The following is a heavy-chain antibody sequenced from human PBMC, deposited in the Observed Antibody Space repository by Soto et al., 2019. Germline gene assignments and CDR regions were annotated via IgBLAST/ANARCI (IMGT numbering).Heavy chain of an antibody. Sequence: GGSLRLSCAASGFTFSSYAMHWVRQAPGKGLEWVAVISYDGSNKYHADSVKGRFTISRDNSKNTLYLQMNSLRAEDTAAFYCAREEDYSTYAGLYYGMDVWGQGTTVTVSS. D-gene: IGHD4-4*01. CDR2: ISYDGSNK. CDR1: GFTFSSYA. J-gene: IGHJ6*02. CDR3: AREEDYSTYAGLYYGMDV. V-gene: IGHV3-30-3*01.